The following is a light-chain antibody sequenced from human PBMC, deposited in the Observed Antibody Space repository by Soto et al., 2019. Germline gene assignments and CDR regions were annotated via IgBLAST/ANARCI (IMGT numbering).Light chain of an antibody. Sequence: DIVMTQSPLSLPVTPGEPASISCRCSQSLLHSNGYNYLDWYLQKPGQSPQLLIYLGSDRASGVPDRFSGGGSGTDFTLKISRVEAEDVGVDYCMQALHTPRLPFGGGTKVEIK. CDR1: QSLLHSNGYNY. J-gene: IGKJ4*01. CDR2: LGS. V-gene: IGKV2-28*01. CDR3: MQALHTPRLP.